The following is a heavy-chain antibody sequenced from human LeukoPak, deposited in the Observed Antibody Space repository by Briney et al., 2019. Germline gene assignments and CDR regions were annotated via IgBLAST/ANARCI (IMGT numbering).Heavy chain of an antibody. CDR2: ISSNGGST. Sequence: GGSLRLSCAASGFTFSSYAMHWVRQAPGKGLEYVSAISSNGGSTYYANSVKGRFTISRDNSKNTLYLQMNSLRAEDTAVYYCARGGGYDSSGYYPYTFDYWGQGTLVTVSS. CDR3: ARGGGYDSSGYYPYTFDY. J-gene: IGHJ4*02. V-gene: IGHV3-64*01. D-gene: IGHD3-22*01. CDR1: GFTFSSYA.